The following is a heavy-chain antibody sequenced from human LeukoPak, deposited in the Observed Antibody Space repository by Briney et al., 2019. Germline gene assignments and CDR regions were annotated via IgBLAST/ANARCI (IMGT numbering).Heavy chain of an antibody. CDR1: GGSFSGYY. CDR3: ARGNAVAGLYYFDY. CDR2: INHSGST. V-gene: IGHV4-34*01. Sequence: PSETLSLTCAVYGGSFSGYYWRWLRQPPGKGLEWIGEINHSGSTNYNPSLKSRVTISVDTSKNQFSLKLSSVTAADTAVYYCARGNAVAGLYYFDYWGQGTLVTVSS. D-gene: IGHD6-19*01. J-gene: IGHJ4*02.